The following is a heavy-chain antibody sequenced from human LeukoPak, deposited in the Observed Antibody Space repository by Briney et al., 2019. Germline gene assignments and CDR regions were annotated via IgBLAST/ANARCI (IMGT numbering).Heavy chain of an antibody. V-gene: IGHV4-34*01. CDR3: ARQRRRYCSGGSCSRNWFDP. CDR2: INHSGST. CDR1: GGSFSGYY. D-gene: IGHD2-15*01. J-gene: IGHJ5*02. Sequence: PSETLSLTCAVYGGSFSGYYWSWIRQPPGKGLEWIGEINHSGSTNYNPSLKSRVTISVDTSKNQFSLKLSSVTAADTAVYYCARQRRRYCSGGSCSRNWFDPWGQGTLVTVSS.